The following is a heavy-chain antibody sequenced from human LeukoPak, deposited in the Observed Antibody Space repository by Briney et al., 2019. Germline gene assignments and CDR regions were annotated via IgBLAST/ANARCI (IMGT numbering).Heavy chain of an antibody. V-gene: IGHV4-61*02. CDR1: GGSIRSASYY. J-gene: IGHJ4*02. CDR3: ARVLDYYDSSGYQSFFDY. Sequence: SETLSLTCSVSGGSIRSASYYWSWIRQPAGKGLEWIGRIYTSGSTNYNPSLKSRVTISLDTSKNQFSLKLSSVTAADTAVHYCARVLDYYDSSGYQSFFDYWGQGTLVTVSS. D-gene: IGHD3-22*01. CDR2: IYTSGST.